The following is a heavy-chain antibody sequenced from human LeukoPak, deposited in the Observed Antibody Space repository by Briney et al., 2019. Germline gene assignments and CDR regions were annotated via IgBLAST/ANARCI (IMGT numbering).Heavy chain of an antibody. V-gene: IGHV4-59*08. CDR2: FYNSGCT. J-gene: IGHJ3*02. CDR3: ARRHRIEGGSRRGDALDM. D-gene: IGHD1-26*01. CDR1: GGSINSYY. Sequence: PSQTLSLTCTVSGGSINSYYWTWIRQPPGKGLEWLGYFYNSGCTNYNPPLKSRVTISADTSKKQFSLRVSSVTAADTAVYYCARRHRIEGGSRRGDALDMWGQGTMVTVFS.